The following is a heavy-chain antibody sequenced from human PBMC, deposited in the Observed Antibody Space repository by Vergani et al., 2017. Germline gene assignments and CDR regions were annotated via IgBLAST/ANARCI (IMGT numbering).Heavy chain of an antibody. D-gene: IGHD2-2*01. J-gene: IGHJ3*02. CDR2: NIPIFGTA. CDR3: AGVGYCSSTSCPDAFDI. V-gene: IGHV1-69*13. CDR1: GGTFSSFA. Sequence: QVQLVQSGAEVKKPGSSVKVSCKASGGTFSSFAISWVRQAPGQGLEWMGRNIPIFGTANYAQKFQGRVTITADESTSTAYMELSSLRSEDTAVYYCAGVGYCSSTSCPDAFDIWGQGTMVTVSS.